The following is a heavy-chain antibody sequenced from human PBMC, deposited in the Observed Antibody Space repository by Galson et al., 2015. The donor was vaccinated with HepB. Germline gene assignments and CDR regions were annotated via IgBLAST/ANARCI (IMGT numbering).Heavy chain of an antibody. V-gene: IGHV4-39*01. CDR3: APVRGEVWFDP. J-gene: IGHJ5*02. CDR1: GGSISSSSYY. D-gene: IGHD3-10*02. Sequence: TLSLTCTVSGGSISSSSYYWGWIRQPPGKGLEWIGSIYYSGSTYYNPSLKSRVTISVDTSKNQFSLKLSSVTAADTAVYYCAPVRGEVWFDPWGQGTLVTVSS. CDR2: IYYSGST.